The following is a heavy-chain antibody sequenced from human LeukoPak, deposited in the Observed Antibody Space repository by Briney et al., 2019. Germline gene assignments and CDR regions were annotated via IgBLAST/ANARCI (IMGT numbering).Heavy chain of an antibody. CDR2: IHYSGNT. CDR1: GGSISGSY. V-gene: IGHV4-59*01. Sequence: PSETLSLTCTVSGGSISGSYWNWIRQSPGKGLEWIGYIHYSGNTNYNPSLKSRVTISVDTSKNQFSLKLSSVTAADTAVYYCARDPVDQPYWFFDLWGRGTMVTVSS. J-gene: IGHJ2*01. CDR3: ARDPVDQPYWFFDL.